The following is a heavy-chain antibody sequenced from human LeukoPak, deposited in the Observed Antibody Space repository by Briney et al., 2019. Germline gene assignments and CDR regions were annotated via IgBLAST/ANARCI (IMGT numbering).Heavy chain of an antibody. CDR3: ARDSRPYYYDSSGYYVPYYFDY. V-gene: IGHV4-4*07. CDR2: IYTSGSI. Sequence: SETLSLTCTVSGGSISSYYWSWIRQPAGKGLEWIGRIYTSGSINYNPSLKSRVTMSVDTSMNQFSLKLSSVTAADTAVCYCARDSRPYYYDSSGYYVPYYFDYWGQGTLVTVSS. J-gene: IGHJ4*02. D-gene: IGHD3-22*01. CDR1: GGSISSYY.